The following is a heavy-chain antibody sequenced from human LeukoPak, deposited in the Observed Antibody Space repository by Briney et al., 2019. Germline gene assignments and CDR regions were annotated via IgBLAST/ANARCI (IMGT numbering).Heavy chain of an antibody. CDR1: GFTFSDYY. D-gene: IGHD7-27*01. J-gene: IGHJ4*02. Sequence: GGSLRLSCAASGFTFSDYYMSWIRQAPGKGLEWVSYISSSGSTIYYADSVKGRFTISRDNAKNALYLQMNSLRAEDTAVYYCARDRDWGSVNNFDYWGQRTRVTVSS. CDR2: ISSSGSTI. V-gene: IGHV3-11*01. CDR3: ARDRDWGSVNNFDY.